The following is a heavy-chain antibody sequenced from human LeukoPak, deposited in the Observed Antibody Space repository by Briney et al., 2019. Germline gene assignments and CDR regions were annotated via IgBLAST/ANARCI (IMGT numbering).Heavy chain of an antibody. J-gene: IGHJ4*02. CDR2: IWYGGSNK. D-gene: IGHD2/OR15-2a*01. CDR3: ARSNSHYFDY. Sequence: PGRSLRLSCAASGFTFSSYGMHWVRQAPGKGLEWVAVIWYGGSNKYYADSVKGRFTISRDNSKNTLYLQMNSLRAEDTAVYYCARSNSHYFDYWGQGTLVTDSS. CDR1: GFTFSSYG. V-gene: IGHV3-33*01.